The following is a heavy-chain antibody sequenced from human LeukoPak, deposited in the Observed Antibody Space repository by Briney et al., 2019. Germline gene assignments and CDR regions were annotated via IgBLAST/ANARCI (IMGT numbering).Heavy chain of an antibody. CDR2: IYWNDDK. V-gene: IGHV2-5*01. D-gene: IGHD3-10*01. CDR3: ARLRITMVRGVIIPGDY. Sequence: SGPTRVKPTQTLTLTCTFSGFALSTSGVGVGWIRQPPGKALEWLALIYWNDDKRYSPSLKSRLTITKDTSKNHVGLRMTNMDPVDTATYYCARLRITMVRGVIIPGDYWGQGTLVTVSS. J-gene: IGHJ4*02. CDR1: GFALSTSGVG.